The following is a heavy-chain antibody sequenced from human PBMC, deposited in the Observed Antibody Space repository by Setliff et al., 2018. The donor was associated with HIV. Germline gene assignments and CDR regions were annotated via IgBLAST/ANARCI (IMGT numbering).Heavy chain of an antibody. CDR2: ISSNGGST. D-gene: IGHD4-17*01. J-gene: IGHJ6*03. CDR3: VKARVDGDYYYYYYMDV. CDR1: GFTFSSYA. V-gene: IGHV3-64D*09. Sequence: GGSLRLSCSASGFTFSSYAMHWVRQAPGKGLEYVSAISSNGGSTYYADSVRGRFTISRDNSKNTLYLQMSSLRAEDTAVYYCVKARVDGDYYYYYYMDVWGKGTTVTVSS.